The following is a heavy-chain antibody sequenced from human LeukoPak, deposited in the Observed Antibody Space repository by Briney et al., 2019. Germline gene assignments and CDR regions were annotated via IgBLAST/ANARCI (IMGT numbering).Heavy chain of an antibody. CDR1: GFTFNSYS. V-gene: IGHV3-48*01. D-gene: IGHD2-15*01. Sequence: GGSLRLSWAASGFTFNSYSMNWVRQAPGKGLEWVSYISSSSSTIYYADSVKGRFTISRDNAKNSLYLQMNSLRAEDTAVYYCARDLLGYCSGGSCYSVSFGYYYYGMDVWGQGTTVTVSS. CDR2: ISSSSSTI. J-gene: IGHJ6*02. CDR3: ARDLLGYCSGGSCYSVSFGYYYYGMDV.